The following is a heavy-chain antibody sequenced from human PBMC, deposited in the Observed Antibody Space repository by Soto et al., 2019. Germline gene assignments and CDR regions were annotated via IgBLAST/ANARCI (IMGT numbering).Heavy chain of an antibody. Sequence: GSLRLSCAASGFTFSNYWMSWVRQAPGKGLEWVANTKCGGSSKYYVDSVKGRFTISRDNSKNSLYLQMNSLRAEDTAVYYCARHKQQLVPYYYYYGMDVWGQGTTVTVSS. CDR3: ARHKQQLVPYYYYYGMDV. CDR1: GFTFSNYW. V-gene: IGHV3-7*03. CDR2: TKCGGSSK. D-gene: IGHD6-13*01. J-gene: IGHJ6*02.